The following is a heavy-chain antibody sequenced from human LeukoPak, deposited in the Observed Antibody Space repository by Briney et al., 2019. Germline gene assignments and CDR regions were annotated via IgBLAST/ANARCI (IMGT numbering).Heavy chain of an antibody. V-gene: IGHV3-23*01. CDR2: INGRGGTT. J-gene: IGHJ6*02. Sequence: PGGSLRLSCAALRLTVSNYAMNWVRQAPGKGLEWVSSINGRGGTTYYTDSVTGRFTISRDNSKNMLYLQMSSLRAEDTAVYYCAASNDYYYYYGMDVWGQGTTVTVSS. CDR3: AASNDYYYYYGMDV. CDR1: RLTVSNYA.